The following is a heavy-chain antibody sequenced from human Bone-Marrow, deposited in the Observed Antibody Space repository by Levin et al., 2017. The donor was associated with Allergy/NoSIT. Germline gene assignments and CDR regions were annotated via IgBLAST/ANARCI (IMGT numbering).Heavy chain of an antibody. J-gene: IGHJ4*02. CDR3: ARNPLPDF. Sequence: GESLKISCAASGFIFSSFDMHWVHQAPGTGLEWISWINTDGSRTTYADSVKGRFTISRDHAKNTLYLQMNSLRAEDTAVYYCARNPLPDFWGQGTLVTVSS. V-gene: IGHV3-74*03. CDR1: GFIFSSFD. CDR2: INTDGSRT.